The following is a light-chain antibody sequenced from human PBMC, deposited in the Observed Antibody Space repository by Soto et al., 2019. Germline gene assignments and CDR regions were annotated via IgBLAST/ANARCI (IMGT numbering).Light chain of an antibody. J-gene: IGKJ1*01. CDR3: QQYGFSPPWT. V-gene: IGKV3-20*01. CDR2: GAS. Sequence: EIVLTQSPGTLSLSPGERATLSCRASQSVSSIYLAWYQQKPGQAPRLLIYGASSRATGIPDRFSGSGSGTDFTLTISRLEPEDFAVHYCQQYGFSPPWTFGQGTKVEIK. CDR1: QSVSSIY.